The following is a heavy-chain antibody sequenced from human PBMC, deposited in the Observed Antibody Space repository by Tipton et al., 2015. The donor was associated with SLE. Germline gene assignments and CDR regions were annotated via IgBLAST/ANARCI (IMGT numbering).Heavy chain of an antibody. V-gene: IGHV4-39*01. CDR2: INHSGST. Sequence: TLSLTCTVSGGSISSGGYYWSWIRQPPGKGLEWIGEINHSGSTNYNPSLKSRVTISVGTSKNQFSLKLSSVTAADTAVYYCARVAVAEAFDIWGQGTMVTVSS. CDR1: GGSISSGGYY. CDR3: ARVAVAEAFDI. D-gene: IGHD6-19*01. J-gene: IGHJ3*02.